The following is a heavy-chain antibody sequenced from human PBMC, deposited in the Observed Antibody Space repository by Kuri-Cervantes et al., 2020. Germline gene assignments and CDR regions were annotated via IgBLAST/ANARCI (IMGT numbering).Heavy chain of an antibody. Sequence: GGSLRLSCAASGFTFSSYWMSWVRQAPGKGLEWVANIKQDGSEKYYVDSVKGRFTISRDNAKDTLYLQMHDLRVEDTAVYYCARNSWGIDYWGQGTLVTVSS. CDR2: IKQDGSEK. CDR3: ARNSWGIDY. D-gene: IGHD3-16*01. V-gene: IGHV3-7*01. J-gene: IGHJ4*02. CDR1: GFTFSSYW.